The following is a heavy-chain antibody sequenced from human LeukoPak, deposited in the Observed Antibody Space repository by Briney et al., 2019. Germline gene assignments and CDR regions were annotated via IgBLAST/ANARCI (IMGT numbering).Heavy chain of an antibody. D-gene: IGHD3-3*01. V-gene: IGHV1-46*01. CDR1: GGTFTSYY. J-gene: IGHJ4*02. Sequence: ASVKVSCKASGGTFTSYYMHWVRQAPGQGLEWMGIINPSGGSTSYAQKFQGRVTMTRDTSTSTVYMELSSLRSEDTAVYYCARGSSLTIFDSYYFDYWGQGTLVTVSS. CDR2: INPSGGST. CDR3: ARGSSLTIFDSYYFDY.